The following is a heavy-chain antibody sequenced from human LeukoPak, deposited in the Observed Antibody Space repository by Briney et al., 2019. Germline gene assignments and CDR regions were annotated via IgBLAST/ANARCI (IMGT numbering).Heavy chain of an antibody. CDR1: GGSISSGSYY. V-gene: IGHV4-61*02. CDR2: IYTSGST. CDR3: AREVITTHDAFDI. D-gene: IGHD3-22*01. Sequence: PSQTLSLTCTGSGGSISSGSYYWSWIRQPAGKGLGRIGGIYTSGSTNYNPSLKSRVTISVDTSKNQFSLKLSSVTAADTAVYYCAREVITTHDAFDIWGQGTMVTVSS. J-gene: IGHJ3*02.